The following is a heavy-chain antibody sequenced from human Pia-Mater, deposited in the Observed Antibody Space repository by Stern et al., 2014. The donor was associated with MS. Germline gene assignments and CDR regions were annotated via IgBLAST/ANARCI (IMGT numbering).Heavy chain of an antibody. CDR1: GYTFTGYF. Sequence: QVQLVQSGAEVKKPGASVTVSCKASGYTFTGYFMHWVRQAPGQGLEWMGWINPNSGGTNYALQFQGWVTMTRDTSISTAYMELRRLKSDDTAIYYCARGGPYGDYGLWFDPWGQGTLVTVSS. CDR2: INPNSGGT. J-gene: IGHJ5*02. D-gene: IGHD4-17*01. V-gene: IGHV1-2*04. CDR3: ARGGPYGDYGLWFDP.